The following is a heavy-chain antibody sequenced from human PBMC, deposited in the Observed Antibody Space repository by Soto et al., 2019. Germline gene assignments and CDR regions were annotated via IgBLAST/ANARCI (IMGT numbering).Heavy chain of an antibody. D-gene: IGHD5-12*01. CDR1: GGSISSGGYS. Sequence: AVSGGSISSGGYSWSWIRQPPGKGLEWIGYIYHSGSTYYNPSLKSRVTISVDRSKNQFSLKLSSVTAADTAVYYCVRHAQWIIRAYWGQGSLVTVSS. V-gene: IGHV4-30-2*01. CDR3: VRHAQWIIRAY. CDR2: IYHSGST. J-gene: IGHJ4*02.